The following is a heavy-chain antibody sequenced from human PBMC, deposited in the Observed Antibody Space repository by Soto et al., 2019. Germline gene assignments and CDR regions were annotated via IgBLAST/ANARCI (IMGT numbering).Heavy chain of an antibody. CDR2: TRNKANSYTT. Sequence: EVQLVESGGGLVQPGGSLRLSCAASGFTFSDHYMDWVRQAPGKGLEWVGRTRNKANSYTTEYAASVNGRFTISRDDSKNSLYLQMNSLKTEDTAVYYCVSSTGNYRNFDYWGQGTLVVVSS. CDR3: VSSTGNYRNFDY. J-gene: IGHJ4*02. D-gene: IGHD1-7*01. V-gene: IGHV3-72*01. CDR1: GFTFSDHY.